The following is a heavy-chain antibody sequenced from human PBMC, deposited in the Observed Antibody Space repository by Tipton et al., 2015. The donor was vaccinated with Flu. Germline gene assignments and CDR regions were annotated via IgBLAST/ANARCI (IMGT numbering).Heavy chain of an antibody. D-gene: IGHD1-1*01. Sequence: GSLRLSCAASGFTFGNYYMHWVRQAPGKGLEWVASIRYDGGNDFYLESVKGRFTISRDNSKNTLYLQMLSPRAEDTAFYYCARGKGNNWFDSYRLDVWGQGTTVTVSS. J-gene: IGHJ6*02. CDR2: IRYDGGND. V-gene: IGHV3-30*02. CDR3: ARGKGNNWFDSYRLDV. CDR1: GFTFGNYY.